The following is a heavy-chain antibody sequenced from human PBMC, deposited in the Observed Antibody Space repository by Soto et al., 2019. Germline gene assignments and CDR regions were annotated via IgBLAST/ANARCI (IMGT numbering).Heavy chain of an antibody. Sequence: QVQLVQSGPEVKEPGSSVKVSCKTSGGTFSSYSLNWVRQAPGQGLEWMGVITPLYGTKNYAQRFRGRVTFAAAESKSTVSMELTRATSDATAVYFCARGGTLKAFDPWGQGTLVTVSP. CDR3: ARGGTLKAFDP. CDR2: ITPLYGTK. CDR1: GGTFSSYS. V-gene: IGHV1-69*12. J-gene: IGHJ5*02. D-gene: IGHD3-16*01.